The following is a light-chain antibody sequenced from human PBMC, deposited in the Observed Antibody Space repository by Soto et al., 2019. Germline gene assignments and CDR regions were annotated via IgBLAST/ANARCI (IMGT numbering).Light chain of an antibody. V-gene: IGLV1-44*01. CDR2: SDD. Sequence: QSVLTQPPSASGTPGQRVTISCSGSNSNIGDKAVTWYQQIPGTAPKVVIHSDDQRPSGVPDRFSGSKSGNSASLAISAVQSEDEADYFCASWDDSLTLVFGGGTKLTV. CDR1: NSNIGDKA. CDR3: ASWDDSLTLV. J-gene: IGLJ2*01.